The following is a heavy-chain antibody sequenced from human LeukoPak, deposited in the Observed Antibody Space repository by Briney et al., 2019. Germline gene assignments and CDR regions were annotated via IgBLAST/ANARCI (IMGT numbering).Heavy chain of an antibody. V-gene: IGHV3-23*01. D-gene: IGHD1-26*01. Sequence: PGGSLRLPCAVSGFTFSDYAMSWVRQAPGKGLEWVSAISGSGGSTYYADSVKGRFTISRDNSKNTLFLQMNSLRAEDTAIYYCAKRRSGATSPKDYWGQGTLVTVSS. CDR3: AKRRSGATSPKDY. J-gene: IGHJ4*02. CDR2: ISGSGGST. CDR1: GFTFSDYA.